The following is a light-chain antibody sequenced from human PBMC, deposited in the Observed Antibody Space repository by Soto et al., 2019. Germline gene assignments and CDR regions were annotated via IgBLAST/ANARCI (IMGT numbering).Light chain of an antibody. CDR2: DDN. CDR1: SSNIGGNS. J-gene: IGLJ1*01. V-gene: IGLV1-51*01. CDR3: GSWDSSLSAYV. Sequence: QSLLTHQPSLSAAPGQKVTISCSGSSSNIGGNSVSWYQQLPGTAPKLLIYDDNKRPSGIPDRFSGSKSGTSATLGITGFQTGDEADYYCGSWDSSLSAYVFGTGTKVTVL.